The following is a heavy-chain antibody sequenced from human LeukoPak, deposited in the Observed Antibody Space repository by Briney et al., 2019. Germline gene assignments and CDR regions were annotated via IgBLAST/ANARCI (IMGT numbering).Heavy chain of an antibody. D-gene: IGHD2-2*01. CDR3: AREEGIVVVPAAIGVEYYYYYMDV. CDR1: GFTFSSYS. Sequence: GGSLRLSCAASGFTFSSYSMNWVRQAPGKGLEWVSYISSSSSTIYYADSVKGRFTTSRDNAKNSLYLQMNSLRAEDTAVYYCAREEGIVVVPAAIGVEYYYYYMDVWGRGTTVTVSS. CDR2: ISSSSSTI. J-gene: IGHJ6*03. V-gene: IGHV3-48*01.